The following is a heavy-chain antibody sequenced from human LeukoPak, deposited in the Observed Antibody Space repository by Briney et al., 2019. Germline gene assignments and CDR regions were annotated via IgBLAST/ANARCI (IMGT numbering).Heavy chain of an antibody. Sequence: GGSLRLSCAASRFTFSSYAMHWVRQAPGKGLEWVAVISYDGSNKYYADSVKGRFTISRDNSKNTLYLQMNSLRAEDTAVYYCARGIAVTDYWGQGTLVTVSS. CDR3: ARGIAVTDY. CDR1: RFTFSSYA. V-gene: IGHV3-30-3*01. CDR2: ISYDGSNK. J-gene: IGHJ4*02. D-gene: IGHD6-19*01.